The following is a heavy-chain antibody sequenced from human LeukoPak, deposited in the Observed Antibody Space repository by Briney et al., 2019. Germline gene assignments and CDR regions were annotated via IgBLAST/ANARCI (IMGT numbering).Heavy chain of an antibody. CDR2: ISSGSSTT. CDR3: ARGRGLTLSYHYFDY. CDR1: GFTFSPLG. D-gene: IGHD3-10*01. V-gene: IGHV3-48*02. Sequence: SGGSLRLSCAASGFTFSPLGMNWVRQAPGRGLEWVSYISSGSSTTYYADSVKGRFTISRDNAKNSLYLQVNSLRDEDTAVYYCARGRGLTLSYHYFDYWGQGTLVTVSS. J-gene: IGHJ4*02.